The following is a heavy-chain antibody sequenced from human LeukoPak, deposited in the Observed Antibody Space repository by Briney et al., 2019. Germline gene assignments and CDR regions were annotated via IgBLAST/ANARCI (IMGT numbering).Heavy chain of an antibody. Sequence: PGGSLRLSCAASGFTFSSYAMTWVRQDPGKGLEWVSAISGSGGSTYYADSVKGRFTISRDNSKNTLYLQMNSLRAEDTAVYYCAKSGYYYDSSGQFDYWGQGTLVTVSS. V-gene: IGHV3-23*01. J-gene: IGHJ4*02. CDR3: AKSGYYYDSSGQFDY. D-gene: IGHD3-22*01. CDR1: GFTFSSYA. CDR2: ISGSGGST.